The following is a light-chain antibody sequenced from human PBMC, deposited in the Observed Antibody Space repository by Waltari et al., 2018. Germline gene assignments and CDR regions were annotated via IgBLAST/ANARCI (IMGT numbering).Light chain of an antibody. CDR1: QSLLYINGYNY. CDR2: LGS. Sequence: IVMTQSPLFLSVTPGESASISCRSSQSLLYINGYNYLDWYLQKPGQPPQLLIYLGSNRASGVPDRFSGGGSGTELTLKISRVEAEDIGVYYCMQGLEHPVTFGQGTRLEIQ. CDR3: MQGLEHPVT. J-gene: IGKJ5*01. V-gene: IGKV2-28*01.